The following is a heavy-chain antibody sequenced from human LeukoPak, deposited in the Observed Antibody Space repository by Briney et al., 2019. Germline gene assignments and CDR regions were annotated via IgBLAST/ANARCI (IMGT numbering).Heavy chain of an antibody. V-gene: IGHV4-39*02. J-gene: IGHJ4*02. CDR3: AKDWDVAASPFDY. D-gene: IGHD2-15*01. Sequence: PSETLSLTCTVSGGSISSSSYYWGWIRQPPGKGLEWIGSIYYSGSTYYNPSLKSRVTISVDTSKNQFSLKLSSVTAADTAVYYCAKDWDVAASPFDYWGQGTLVTVSS. CDR1: GGSISSSSYY. CDR2: IYYSGST.